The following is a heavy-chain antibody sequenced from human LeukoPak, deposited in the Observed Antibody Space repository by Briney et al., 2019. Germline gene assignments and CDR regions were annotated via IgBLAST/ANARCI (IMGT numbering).Heavy chain of an antibody. J-gene: IGHJ6*02. CDR3: ARGGGLDV. CDR2: INHSGNVN. D-gene: IGHD3-16*01. CDR1: GFTFSTYW. Sequence: PGGSLRLSCSASGFTFSTYWMSWVRQAPGKGLEWVASINHSGNVNYYVDSVKGRFTISRDNAKNSLYLQMSNLRAEDTAVYFCARGGGLDVWGQGATVTVSS. V-gene: IGHV3-7*03.